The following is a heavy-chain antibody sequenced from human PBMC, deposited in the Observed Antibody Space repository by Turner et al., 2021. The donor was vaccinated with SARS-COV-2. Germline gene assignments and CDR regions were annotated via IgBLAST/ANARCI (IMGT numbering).Heavy chain of an antibody. V-gene: IGHV4-39*01. J-gene: IGHJ6*02. CDR1: GGSISSSSYY. CDR2: IYYSGST. Sequence: QLQLQESGPGLVKPSETRSLTCTVSGGSISSSSYYWGWIRQPPGKGLEWIGSIYYSGSTYYNPSLKSRVTISVDTSKNQFSLKLSSVTAADTAVYYCARLVDTLDYYNGMDVWGQGTTVTVFS. CDR3: ARLVDTLDYYNGMDV. D-gene: IGHD5-18*01.